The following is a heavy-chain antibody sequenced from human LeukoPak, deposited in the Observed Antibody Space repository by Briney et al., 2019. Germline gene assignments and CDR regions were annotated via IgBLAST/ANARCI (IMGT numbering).Heavy chain of an antibody. CDR1: GGSISSGGYY. CDR3: ARDPRSGSGFDY. Sequence: TSETLSLTCTVSGGSISSGGYYWSWIRQHPGKGLEWIGYIYYSGSTYYNPSLKSRVTISVDTSKNQFSLKLSSVTAADTAVYYCARDPRSGSGFDYWGQGTLVTVSS. V-gene: IGHV4-31*03. CDR2: IYYSGST. D-gene: IGHD6-19*01. J-gene: IGHJ4*02.